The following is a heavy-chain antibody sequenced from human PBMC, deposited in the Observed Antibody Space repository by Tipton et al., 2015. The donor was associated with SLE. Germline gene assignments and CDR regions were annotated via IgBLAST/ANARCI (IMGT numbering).Heavy chain of an antibody. V-gene: IGHV4-39*07. J-gene: IGHJ3*02. D-gene: IGHD1-26*01. CDR2: IYYSGST. Sequence: LRLSCTVSGGSISSSSYYWGWIRQPPGKGLEWIGSIYYSGSTYYNPSLKSRVTISVDTSKNQFSLKLSSVTAADTAVYYCASRSGIDAFDIWGQGTMVTVSS. CDR1: GGSISSSSYY. CDR3: ASRSGIDAFDI.